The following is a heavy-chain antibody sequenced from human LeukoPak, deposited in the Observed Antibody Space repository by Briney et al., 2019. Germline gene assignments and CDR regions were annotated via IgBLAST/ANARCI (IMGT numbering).Heavy chain of an antibody. D-gene: IGHD3-22*01. V-gene: IGHV1-2*02. Sequence: ASVKVSCKASGYTFTGYYMHWVRQAPGQGLEWMGWINPNSGGTNYAQKLQGRVTMTRDTSISTAYMELSRLRSDDTAVYYCASGEDYYDSSGIDYWGQGTLVTVSS. J-gene: IGHJ4*02. CDR1: GYTFTGYY. CDR3: ASGEDYYDSSGIDY. CDR2: INPNSGGT.